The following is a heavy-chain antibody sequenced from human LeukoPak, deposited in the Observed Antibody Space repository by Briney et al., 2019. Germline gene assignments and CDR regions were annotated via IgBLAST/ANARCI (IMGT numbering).Heavy chain of an antibody. Sequence: ASVKVSCKASGNTFSNYGISWVRQAPGQGLEWMGWISGSNGYTRYAQNLQGRVTMTTDTSTSTAYMELRSLISDDTAVYYCARDQGYTSEWLDYWGQGTLVTVSS. J-gene: IGHJ4*02. V-gene: IGHV1-18*01. CDR3: ARDQGYTSEWLDY. D-gene: IGHD6-19*01. CDR1: GNTFSNYG. CDR2: ISGSNGYT.